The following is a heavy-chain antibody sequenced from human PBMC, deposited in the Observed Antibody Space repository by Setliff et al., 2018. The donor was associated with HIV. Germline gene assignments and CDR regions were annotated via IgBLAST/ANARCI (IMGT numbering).Heavy chain of an antibody. V-gene: IGHV4-59*11. CDR3: ARVSPPPANYFYYYMDV. J-gene: IGHJ6*03. CDR2: IYYSGTT. CDR1: GGSISSHY. Sequence: SETLSLTCTVSGGSISSHYWSWIRQPPGKGLEWIAYIYYSGTTRYNPSLKSRVTISVDTSKNQFSLKLSSVTAADTALYYCARVSPPPANYFYYYMDVWGKGTTVTVSS.